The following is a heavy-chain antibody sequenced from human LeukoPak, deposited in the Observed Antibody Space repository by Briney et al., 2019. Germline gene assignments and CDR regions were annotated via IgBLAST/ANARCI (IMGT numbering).Heavy chain of an antibody. CDR3: ARTRVMGGSCYDY. CDR1: GGSFSGYY. V-gene: IGHV4-34*01. J-gene: IGHJ4*02. CDR2: INHSGGT. Sequence: PSETLSLTCAVYGGSFSGYYWSWIRQPPGKGLEWIGVINHSGGTNYNPSLKSRVTISVDTSKNQFSLKWSSVTAADTAVYYCARTRVMGGSCYDYWGQGTLVTVSS. D-gene: IGHD2-15*01.